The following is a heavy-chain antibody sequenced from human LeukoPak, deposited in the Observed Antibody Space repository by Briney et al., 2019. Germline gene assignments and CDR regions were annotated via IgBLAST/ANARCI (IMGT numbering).Heavy chain of an antibody. Sequence: GGSLRPSCAASGFTFSTYSMNWVRGAPGKGVEWGSYISSSNTYIYYADSVKGRFTISRDNAKNSLYLQTNSLRAEDTAVYYCARRSVGGSHFDYGGQGTLVTVSS. CDR1: GFTFSTYS. CDR3: ARRSVGGSHFDY. V-gene: IGHV3-21*01. D-gene: IGHD3-3*01. CDR2: ISSSNTYI. J-gene: IGHJ4*02.